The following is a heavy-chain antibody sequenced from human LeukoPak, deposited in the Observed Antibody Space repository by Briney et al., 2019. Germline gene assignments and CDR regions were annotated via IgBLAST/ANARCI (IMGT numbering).Heavy chain of an antibody. CDR2: ISGSGART. J-gene: IGHJ3*01. D-gene: IGHD6-19*01. Sequence: GGSLRLSCTASGFTFSNYAMNWVRQAPGKGLEWVSGISGSGARTYFAVSVKGRFTISRDNSRNTQYLQMNILRAEDTAVYYCAKGTVTLAGDDAFGVWGQGTMVTVSS. CDR1: GFTFSNYA. V-gene: IGHV3-23*01. CDR3: AKGTVTLAGDDAFGV.